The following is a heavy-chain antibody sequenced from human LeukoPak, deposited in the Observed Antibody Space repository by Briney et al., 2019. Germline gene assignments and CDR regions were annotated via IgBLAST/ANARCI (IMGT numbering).Heavy chain of an antibody. D-gene: IGHD3-10*01. CDR3: ARDFLYGSTEGAFDI. V-gene: IGHV3-21*01. CDR2: ISSSSSYI. CDR1: GFTFSSYS. Sequence: GGSLRLSCAGSGFTFSSYSMNWVRQAPGKGLEWVASISSSSSYIYYADSVKGRFTISRDNAKNSLYLQMNSLRAEDTAVYYCARDFLYGSTEGAFDIWGQGTMVTVSS. J-gene: IGHJ3*02.